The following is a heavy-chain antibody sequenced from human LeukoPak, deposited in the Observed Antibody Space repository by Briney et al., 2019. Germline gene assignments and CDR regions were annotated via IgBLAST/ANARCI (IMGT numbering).Heavy chain of an antibody. J-gene: IGHJ4*02. D-gene: IGHD3-22*01. Sequence: SETLSLTCTVSGGSISSYYWGWIRQPPGKGLEWIGSIYYSGSTYYNPSLKSRVTISVATSKNQFSLNLSSVTAADTAVYYCARQGAYYDSSGYYYLFDYWGQGTLVTVSS. V-gene: IGHV4-39*01. CDR2: IYYSGST. CDR3: ARQGAYYDSSGYYYLFDY. CDR1: GGSISSYY.